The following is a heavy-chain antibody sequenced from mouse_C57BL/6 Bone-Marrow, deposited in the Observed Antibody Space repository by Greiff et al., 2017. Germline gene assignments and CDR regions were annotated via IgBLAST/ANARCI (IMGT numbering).Heavy chain of an antibody. J-gene: IGHJ4*01. CDR1: GYTFTSYW. CDR3: ARAPYGSSYAMDY. Sequence: QVQLQQPGAELVMPGASVKLSCKASGYTFTSYWMHWVKQRPGQGLEWIGEIDPSDSYTNYNQKFQGKSTLTVDKSSSTAYMQLSSLTSEDSAVYYCARAPYGSSYAMDYWSQGTSVTVSS. D-gene: IGHD1-1*01. CDR2: IDPSDSYT. V-gene: IGHV1-69*01.